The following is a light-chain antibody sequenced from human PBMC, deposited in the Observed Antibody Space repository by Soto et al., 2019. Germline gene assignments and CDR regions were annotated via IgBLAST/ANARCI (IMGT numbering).Light chain of an antibody. Sequence: SYELTQPPSVSVAPGKTARITCGGNNIGSKSVHWYQQKPGQAPVLVIYYDNTRPSGIPERISGSNSGNTATLTFSRVEAGDEADYYCQVWDTGSDHVVFGGGTQLTVL. V-gene: IGLV3-21*04. J-gene: IGLJ2*01. CDR1: NIGSKS. CDR3: QVWDTGSDHVV. CDR2: YDN.